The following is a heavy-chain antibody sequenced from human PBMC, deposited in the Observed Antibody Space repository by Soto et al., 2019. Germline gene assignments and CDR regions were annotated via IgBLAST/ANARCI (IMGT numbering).Heavy chain of an antibody. D-gene: IGHD2-21*02. CDR1: GFSLSTGGVG. J-gene: IGHJ6*02. CDR2: IYWDDDK. V-gene: IGHV2-5*02. CDR3: AHSRCGGDCLRSYSSHYYYGMDV. Sequence: QITLKESGPPLVKPTQTLTLTCTFSGFSLSTGGVGVGWIRQPPGKALEWLALIYWDDDKRDSPSRKSRLTVTKDPSKNQLVLTMTNMDPVDTATYYCAHSRCGGDCLRSYSSHYYYGMDVWGQGTTVTVSS.